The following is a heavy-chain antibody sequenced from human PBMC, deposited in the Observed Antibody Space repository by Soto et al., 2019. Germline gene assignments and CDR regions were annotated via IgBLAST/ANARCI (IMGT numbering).Heavy chain of an antibody. Sequence: QVQLVESGGGVVQPGRSLRLSCAASGFTFSSYGMHWVRQAPGKGLEWVAVIWYDGSNKYYADSVKGRFTISRDNSKNTLHLQMNRLRSEDTSVYYCAREAEYDILTGYPAWFDPCGQGTLVTVSS. CDR1: GFTFSSYG. V-gene: IGHV3-33*01. J-gene: IGHJ5*02. CDR2: IWYDGSNK. D-gene: IGHD3-9*01. CDR3: AREAEYDILTGYPAWFDP.